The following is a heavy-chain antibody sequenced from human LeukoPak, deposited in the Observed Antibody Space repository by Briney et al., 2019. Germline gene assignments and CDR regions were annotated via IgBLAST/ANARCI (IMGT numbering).Heavy chain of an antibody. CDR3: ARPPGF. V-gene: IGHV4-59*01. J-gene: IGHJ3*01. CDR2: IYYSGST. CDR1: GGSISSYY. Sequence: SETLSLTCTVSGGSISSYYWSWIRQPPGKGLEWIGYIYYSGSTNYNPSLKSRVTISVDTSKNQFSLKLSSVTAADTAVYYCARPPGFWGQGTMVTVSS.